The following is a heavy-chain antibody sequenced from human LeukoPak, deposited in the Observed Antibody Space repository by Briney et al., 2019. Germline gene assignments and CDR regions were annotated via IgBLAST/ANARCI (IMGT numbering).Heavy chain of an antibody. D-gene: IGHD6-13*01. CDR2: ISGSGNTI. J-gene: IGHJ4*02. CDR3: ARVTYSSNWGDFDY. Sequence: SGGSLRLSCAASGFTFSSSAMTWVRQAPGKGLEWVSYISGSGNTIYYADSVKDRFTISRDNAKNSLYLQMSSLRAEDAAVYYCARVTYSSNWGDFDYWGQGTLVTVSS. V-gene: IGHV3-48*03. CDR1: GFTFSSSA.